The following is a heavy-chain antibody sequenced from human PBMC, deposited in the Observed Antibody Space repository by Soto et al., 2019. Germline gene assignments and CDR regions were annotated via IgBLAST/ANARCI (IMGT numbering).Heavy chain of an antibody. CDR3: AALGVNFDH. Sequence: QMQLVQSGPEVKKPGTSVKVSCTASGFTFTSSAVQWVRQARGQRLEWIGWIGVGSGNRHYAQKFQERVTITRDMSTNTAYMELSSLRSEDTTVYYCAALGVNFDHWGQGTLVTVSS. CDR1: GFTFTSSA. CDR2: IGVGSGNR. J-gene: IGHJ4*02. V-gene: IGHV1-58*01. D-gene: IGHD2-8*01.